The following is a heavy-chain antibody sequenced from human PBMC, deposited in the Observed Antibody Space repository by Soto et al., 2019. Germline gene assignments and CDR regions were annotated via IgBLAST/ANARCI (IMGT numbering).Heavy chain of an antibody. CDR2: IYHSGST. J-gene: IGHJ5*02. CDR1: GGSISSGGYS. CDR3: ARDRWGYYGPKNWFDP. Sequence: QLQLQESGSGLVKPSQTLSLTCAVSGGSISSGGYSWSWIRQPPGKGLEWIGYIYHSGSTYYNPSLSGRVTRSVDRSKNQFSLKLSSVTAADTAVYYCARDRWGYYGPKNWFDPWGQGTLVTGSS. D-gene: IGHD3-10*01. V-gene: IGHV4-30-2*01.